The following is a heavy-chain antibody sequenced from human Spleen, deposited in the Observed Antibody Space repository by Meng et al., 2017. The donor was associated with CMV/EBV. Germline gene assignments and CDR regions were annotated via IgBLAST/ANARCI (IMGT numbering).Heavy chain of an antibody. V-gene: IGHV3-30-3*01. CDR1: GFTFSSYA. D-gene: IGHD3-3*01. CDR3: ARDLLEGRY. Sequence: RLSCAASGFTFSSYAMHWVRQAPGKGLEWVTVISYDGNIKYYADSVKGRFTISRDNSKNTLYLQMNSLRAEDTAVYYCARDLLEGRYWGQGTLVTVSS. CDR2: ISYDGNIK. J-gene: IGHJ4*02.